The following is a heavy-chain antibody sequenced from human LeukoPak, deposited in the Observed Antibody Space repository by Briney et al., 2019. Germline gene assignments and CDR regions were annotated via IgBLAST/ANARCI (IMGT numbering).Heavy chain of an antibody. CDR3: ARGGLPANWYYFDH. CDR1: GFTVSSNP. Sequence: GGSLRLSCVASGFTVSSNPMSWVRQAPGKGLEWVSIIFSGGSTYYADSVKGRFAISRDNSKNTVYLQMNSLRAEDTAVYYCARGGLPANWYYFDHWGQGTLVTVSS. CDR2: IFSGGST. V-gene: IGHV3-66*01. D-gene: IGHD1-1*01. J-gene: IGHJ4*02.